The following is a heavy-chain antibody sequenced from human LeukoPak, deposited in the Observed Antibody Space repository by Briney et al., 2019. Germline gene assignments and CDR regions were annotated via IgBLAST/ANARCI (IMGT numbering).Heavy chain of an antibody. CDR3: ARDPYGAKIGSWYFDL. J-gene: IGHJ2*01. Sequence: AAVKVSCKASGYTFTSYYMHWVRQAPAQGLEWMGIISPSGASTSYAQKFQDRVTMTRDTSTSTVYMELSSLRSEDTAVYYCARDPYGAKIGSWYFDLWGRGTLVTVSS. V-gene: IGHV1-46*01. CDR1: GYTFTSYY. D-gene: IGHD4-17*01. CDR2: ISPSGAST.